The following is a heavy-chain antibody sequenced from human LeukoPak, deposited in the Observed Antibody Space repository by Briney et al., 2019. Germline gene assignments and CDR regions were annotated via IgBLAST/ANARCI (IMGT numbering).Heavy chain of an antibody. J-gene: IGHJ4*02. D-gene: IGHD1-26*01. CDR3: VRTSGSLDG. CDR2: ISNNGGST. Sequence: GGSLRLSCSASGFTFSNYAMHWVRQAPGKGLEYVSAISNNGGSTHYADSVKSRFTISRDNAKNTVYLQMSSLRVEDTAVYYCVRTSGSLDGRGQGTLVTVSS. CDR1: GFTFSNYA. V-gene: IGHV3-64D*09.